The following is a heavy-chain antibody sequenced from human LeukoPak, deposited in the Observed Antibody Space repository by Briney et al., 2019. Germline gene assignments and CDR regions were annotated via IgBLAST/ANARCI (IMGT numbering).Heavy chain of an antibody. Sequence: PSETLPLTCTVSGGSISSYYWSWIRQPPGKGLEWIGYIYYSGSTNYNPSLKSRVTISVDTSKNQFSLKLSSATAADTAVYYCARRCVDTSCPFDYWGQGTLVTVSS. J-gene: IGHJ4*02. V-gene: IGHV4-59*08. D-gene: IGHD2-2*01. CDR3: ARRCVDTSCPFDY. CDR2: IYYSGST. CDR1: GGSISSYY.